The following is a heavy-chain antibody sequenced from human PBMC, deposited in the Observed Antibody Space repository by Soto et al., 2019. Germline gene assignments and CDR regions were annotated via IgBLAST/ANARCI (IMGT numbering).Heavy chain of an antibody. V-gene: IGHV1-18*01. D-gene: IGHD3-16*01. Sequence: ASVKVSCKASGYTFTSNGIRWVRQAPGQGLEWMGWISPYNDYTIYAQKLQGRVTMTTDTSTRTVYLDSRSPKSDDRAVYYCGGGGYYDNSWGKLSHYGLDVWGKGTSVTVSS. CDR2: ISPYNDYT. J-gene: IGHJ6*04. CDR3: GGGGYYDNSWGKLSHYGLDV. CDR1: GYTFTSNG.